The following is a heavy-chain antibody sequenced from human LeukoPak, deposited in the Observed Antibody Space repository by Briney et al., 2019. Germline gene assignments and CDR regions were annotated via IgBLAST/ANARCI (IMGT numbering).Heavy chain of an antibody. CDR2: INPNSGGT. D-gene: IGHD6-6*01. Sequence: GASVKVSCKASGGTFSSYAISWVRQAPGQGLEWMGWINPNSGGTNYAQKFQGRVTMTRDTSISTAYMELSRLRSDDTAVYYCASQAARTDFDYWGQGTLVTVSS. V-gene: IGHV1-2*02. CDR1: GGTFSSYA. J-gene: IGHJ4*02. CDR3: ASQAARTDFDY.